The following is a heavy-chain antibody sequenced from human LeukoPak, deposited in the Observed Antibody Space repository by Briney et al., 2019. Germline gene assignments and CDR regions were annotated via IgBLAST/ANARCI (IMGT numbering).Heavy chain of an antibody. CDR3: ARGQARCYAY. J-gene: IGHJ4*02. Sequence: SETLSLTCAVYGGSFSGYYWSWIRQPPGKGLEWIGEINRSGSTNYNPSLKSRVTISVDTSRNQFSLKLSSVTAADTAVYYCARGQARCYAYWGQGTLVTVSS. CDR1: GGSFSGYY. D-gene: IGHD2-2*01. CDR2: INRSGST. V-gene: IGHV4-34*01.